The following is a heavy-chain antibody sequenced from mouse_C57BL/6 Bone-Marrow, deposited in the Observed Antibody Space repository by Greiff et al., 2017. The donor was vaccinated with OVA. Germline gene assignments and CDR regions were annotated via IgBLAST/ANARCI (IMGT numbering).Heavy chain of an antibody. CDR1: GFSLTSYG. J-gene: IGHJ3*01. D-gene: IGHD2-2*01. Sequence: VKLMESGPGLVAPSQSLSITCTVSGFSLTSYGVDWVRQPPGKGLEWLGVIWGGGSTNYNSALMSRLSISKDNSKSQVFLKRTSLQTDDTAMYYCAKHAGYDWFAYWGQGTLVTVSA. V-gene: IGHV2-9*01. CDR3: AKHAGYDWFAY. CDR2: IWGGGST.